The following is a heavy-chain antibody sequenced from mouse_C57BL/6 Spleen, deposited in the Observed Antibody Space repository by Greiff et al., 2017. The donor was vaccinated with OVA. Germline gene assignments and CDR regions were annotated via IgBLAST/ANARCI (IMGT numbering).Heavy chain of an antibody. CDR3: ARVHYGNYGRAMDY. CDR2: INPGSGGT. D-gene: IGHD2-1*01. J-gene: IGHJ4*01. Sequence: QVQLQQSGAELVRPGTSVKVSCKASGYAFTNYLIEWVKQRPGQGLEWIGVINPGSGGTNYNEKFKGKATLTADKSSSTAYMQLSSLTSEDSAVYFCARVHYGNYGRAMDYWGQAASVTVAS. CDR1: GYAFTNYL. V-gene: IGHV1-54*01.